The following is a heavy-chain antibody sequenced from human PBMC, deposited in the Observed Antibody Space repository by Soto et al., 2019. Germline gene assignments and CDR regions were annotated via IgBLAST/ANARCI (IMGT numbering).Heavy chain of an antibody. Sequence: SETLSLTCTVSGGSISSYYWSWIRQPPGKGLERIGYIYYSGSTNYNPSLKSRVTISVDTSKNQFSLKLSSVTAADTAVYYCARKVADLNYYYYYMDVWGKGTTVTVSS. J-gene: IGHJ6*03. CDR1: GGSISSYY. CDR3: ARKVADLNYYYYYMDV. D-gene: IGHD6-19*01. CDR2: IYYSGST. V-gene: IGHV4-59*01.